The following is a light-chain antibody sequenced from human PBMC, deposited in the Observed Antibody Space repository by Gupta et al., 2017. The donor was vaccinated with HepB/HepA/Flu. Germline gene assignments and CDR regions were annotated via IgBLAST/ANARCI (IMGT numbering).Light chain of an antibody. V-gene: IGLV2-14*03. J-gene: IGLJ3*02. Sequence: SALTQPASVSGSPGQSITISCTGSSSDVGGYNFVSWYQQHPCQAPKLLIYDVTNRPSGVSTRFSGSKSGNTASLTISGLQVGDEADYYCTSYTSSSTVLFGGGTRLTV. CDR1: SSDVGGYNF. CDR2: DVT. CDR3: TSYTSSSTVL.